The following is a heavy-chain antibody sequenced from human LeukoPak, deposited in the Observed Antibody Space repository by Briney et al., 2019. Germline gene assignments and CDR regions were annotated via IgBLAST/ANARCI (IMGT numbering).Heavy chain of an antibody. D-gene: IGHD5-12*01. CDR1: GATLNLGHA. CDR2: TIPFLGAV. CDR3: SPCGHAYDWFGP. V-gene: IGHV1-69*04. J-gene: IGHJ5*02. Sequence: ASVKVSCKAFGATLNLGHAFIWARQAPGQGLQWMGRTIPFLGAVNYVQIFQGRVSFTADKTTSTLYMQLANLRPDDTAIYYCSPCGHAYDWFGPWGQGTLVTVSS.